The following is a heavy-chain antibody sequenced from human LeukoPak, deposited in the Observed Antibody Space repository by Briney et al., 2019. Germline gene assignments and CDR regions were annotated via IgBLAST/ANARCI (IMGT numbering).Heavy chain of an antibody. CDR3: ARDSTAHYSSGWYDY. D-gene: IGHD6-19*01. V-gene: IGHV1-18*04. J-gene: IGHJ4*02. CDR1: GYTFTSYY. Sequence: ASVKVSCKASGYTFTSYYMHWVRQAPGQGLEWMGWISAYNGNTNYAQKLQGRVTMTTDTSTSTAYMELRSLRSDDTAVYYCARDSTAHYSSGWYDYWGQGTLVTVSS. CDR2: ISAYNGNT.